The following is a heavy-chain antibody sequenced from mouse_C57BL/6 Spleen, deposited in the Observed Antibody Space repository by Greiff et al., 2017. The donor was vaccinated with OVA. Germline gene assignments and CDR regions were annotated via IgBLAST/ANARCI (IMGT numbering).Heavy chain of an antibody. Sequence: VQLKESGPELVKPGASVKMSCKASGYTFTDYNMHWVKQSHGKSLEWIGYINPNNGGTRYNRKFKGKATLTVNKSSSTAYMELRSLTSEDSAVYYCARALGPLFDYWGQGTTLTVSS. J-gene: IGHJ2*01. V-gene: IGHV1-22*01. D-gene: IGHD4-1*01. CDR1: GYTFTDYN. CDR3: ARALGPLFDY. CDR2: INPNNGGT.